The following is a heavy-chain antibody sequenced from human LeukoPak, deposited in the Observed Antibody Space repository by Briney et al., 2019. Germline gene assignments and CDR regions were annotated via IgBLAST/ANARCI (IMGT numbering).Heavy chain of an antibody. Sequence: WIRQAPGKGLEWVSAISNNGGYTYYADSVQGRFTISRDNSKSTLCLQMNSLRAEDTAVYYCAKQLGYCSDGSCYFPYWGQGTLVTVSS. J-gene: IGHJ4*02. CDR2: ISNNGGYT. CDR3: AKQLGYCSDGSCYFPY. D-gene: IGHD2-15*01. V-gene: IGHV3-23*01.